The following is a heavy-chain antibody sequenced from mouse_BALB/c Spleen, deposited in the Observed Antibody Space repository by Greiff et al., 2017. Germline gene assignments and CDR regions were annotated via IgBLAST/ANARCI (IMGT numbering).Heavy chain of an antibody. CDR2: IYPGNVNT. Sequence: QVQLQQSGPELVKPGASVRISCKASGYTFTSYYIHWVKQRPGQGLEWIGWIYPGNVNTKYNEKFKGKATLTADKSSSTAYMQLSSLTSEDSAVYFCARRAGYSYYLDYWGQGTTLTVSS. CDR1: GYTFTSYY. J-gene: IGHJ2*01. CDR3: ARRAGYSYYLDY. V-gene: IGHV1S56*01. D-gene: IGHD2-3*01.